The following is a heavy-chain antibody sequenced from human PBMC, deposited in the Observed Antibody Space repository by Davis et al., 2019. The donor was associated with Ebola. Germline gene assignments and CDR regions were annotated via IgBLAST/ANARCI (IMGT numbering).Heavy chain of an antibody. CDR2: IFYSGST. D-gene: IGHD3-10*01. CDR3: ARRAGFQYYYGMDV. Sequence: SETLSLTCTVSGGSIDSGGYYWSWIRQRPGKGLEWIGYIFYSGSTYYNPSLKSRVIISVDTSKNQFSLRLRSVTAADTAVYYCARRAGFQYYYGMDVWGKGTTASVSS. CDR1: GGSIDSGGYY. V-gene: IGHV4-31*03. J-gene: IGHJ6*04.